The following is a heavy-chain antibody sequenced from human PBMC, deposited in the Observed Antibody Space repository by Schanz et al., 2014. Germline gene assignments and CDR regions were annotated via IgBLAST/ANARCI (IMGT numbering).Heavy chain of an antibody. CDR3: AKAADWPVTRFDP. V-gene: IGHV3-23*01. Sequence: EVQLLESGGGLVQPGGSLRLSCAASGFTFSSYAMAWIRQPPGRGLEWVSYIGNGGVTIYYADSVKGRFTISSDSSKNTLYLQMSSLRADDTAVYYCAKAADWPVTRFDPWGQGTLVTVSS. J-gene: IGHJ5*02. CDR2: IGNGGVTI. D-gene: IGHD3-9*01. CDR1: GFTFSSYA.